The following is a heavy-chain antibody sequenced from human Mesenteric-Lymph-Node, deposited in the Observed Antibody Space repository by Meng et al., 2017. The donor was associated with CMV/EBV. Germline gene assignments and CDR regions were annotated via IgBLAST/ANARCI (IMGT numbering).Heavy chain of an antibody. V-gene: IGHV4-34*01. Sequence: QVASHQWGAGLLKPSETLSVTCAGYGGSFSGYYWNWIRQSPEKGLEWIGEINHSGSTTYNPSFTSRIIISVDTSTNQISLNMSSVTAADTAVYYCARGSSYDILTGYFDYWGQGALVTVSS. CDR2: INHSGST. CDR3: ARGSSYDILTGYFDY. J-gene: IGHJ4*02. D-gene: IGHD3-9*01. CDR1: GGSFSGYY.